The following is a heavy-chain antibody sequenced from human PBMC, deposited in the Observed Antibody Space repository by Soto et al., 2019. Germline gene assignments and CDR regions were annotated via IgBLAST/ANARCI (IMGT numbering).Heavy chain of an antibody. D-gene: IGHD5-18*01. CDR2: MNPNSGNT. CDR1: GYTFTSYD. Sequence: GASVKVSCKASGYTFTSYDINWVRQATGQGLEWMGWMNPNSGNTGYAQKFQGRVTMTRNTSISTAYMELSSLRSEDTAVYYCARGIDTAMVSVADHYYSYMDVWGKGNTVPVSS. J-gene: IGHJ6*03. V-gene: IGHV1-8*01. CDR3: ARGIDTAMVSVADHYYSYMDV.